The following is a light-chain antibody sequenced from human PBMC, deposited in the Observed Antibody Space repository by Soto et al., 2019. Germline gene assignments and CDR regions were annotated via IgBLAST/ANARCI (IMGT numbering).Light chain of an antibody. CDR1: QTVSSY. V-gene: IGKV3-11*01. CDR2: DAS. J-gene: IGKJ1*01. Sequence: VLKQSPATLSLSPGERATLSCRASQTVSSYLAWYQQKPGQAPRLLIYDASNRATGIPARFSGSGSGTDFTLTISSLEPEDFAVYYCQQRGNRPPWTFGHGT. CDR3: QQRGNRPPWT.